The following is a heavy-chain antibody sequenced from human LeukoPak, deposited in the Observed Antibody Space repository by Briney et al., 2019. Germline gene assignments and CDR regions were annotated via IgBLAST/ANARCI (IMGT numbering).Heavy chain of an antibody. Sequence: MPSETLSLTCSVSGYSITSGYYWGWIRQSPGKGLEWIGSDYHDGSTYYNPSLKSRVIVAVDTYKNQIPLSLSSVTATDTAVYYCARDFFGRAAGTGNWFDPWGQGTLLTVSS. D-gene: IGHD6-13*01. J-gene: IGHJ5*02. CDR2: DYHDGST. V-gene: IGHV4-38-2*02. CDR3: ARDFFGRAAGTGNWFDP. CDR1: GYSITSGYY.